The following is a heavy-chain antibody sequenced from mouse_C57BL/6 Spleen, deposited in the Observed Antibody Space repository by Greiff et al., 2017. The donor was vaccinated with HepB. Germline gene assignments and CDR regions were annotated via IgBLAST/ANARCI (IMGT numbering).Heavy chain of an antibody. CDR2: IYPGSGNT. V-gene: IGHV1-66*01. Sequence: VQLQQSGPELVKPGASVKISCKASGYSFTSYYIHWVKQRPGQGLEWIGWIYPGSGNTKYNEKFKGKATLTADTSSSTAYMQLSSLTSEDSAVYYCATSIYDGSSWFAYWGQGTLVTVSA. CDR3: ATSIYDGSSWFAY. J-gene: IGHJ3*01. D-gene: IGHD1-1*01. CDR1: GYSFTSYY.